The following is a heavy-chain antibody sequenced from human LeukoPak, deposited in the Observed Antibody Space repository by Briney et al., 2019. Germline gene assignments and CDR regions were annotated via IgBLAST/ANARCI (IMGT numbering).Heavy chain of an antibody. CDR2: INPNSGGT. V-gene: IGHV1-2*02. D-gene: IGHD3-22*01. CDR3: ARTYDSSGSRGAFDI. J-gene: IGHJ3*02. Sequence: ASVKVSCKASGYTFTGYYMHWVRQAPGLGLEWMGWINPNSGGTNYAQKFQGRVTMTRDTSISTAYMELSRLRSDDTAVYYCARTYDSSGSRGAFDIWGQGTMVTVSS. CDR1: GYTFTGYY.